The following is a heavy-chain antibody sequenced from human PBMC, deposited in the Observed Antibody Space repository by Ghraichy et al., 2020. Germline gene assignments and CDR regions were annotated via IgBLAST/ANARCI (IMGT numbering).Heavy chain of an antibody. V-gene: IGHV3-23*01. J-gene: IGHJ6*02. D-gene: IGHD1-26*01. CDR2: ISGSGGST. CDR1: GFTFSSYA. CDR3: AKGYSGSYYGMDV. Sequence: GESLRLSCAASGFTFSSYAMSWVRQAPGKVLEWVSAISGSGGSTYYADSVKGRFTISRDNSKNTLYLQMNSLRAEDTAVYYCAKGYSGSYYGMDVWGQGTTVTVSS.